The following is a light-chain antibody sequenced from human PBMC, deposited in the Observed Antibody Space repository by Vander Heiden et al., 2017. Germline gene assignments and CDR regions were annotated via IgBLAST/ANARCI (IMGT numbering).Light chain of an antibody. CDR1: NTVNSY. Sequence: DIVFTQSPATLFLSPAERPTLSCRASNTVNSYFAWYQQKPAQAPRLLIYDASKRATGIPARFSGSGSGTDFTLTISGREPEDFAVYYWQQRGKWRTFGQGTKVEMK. J-gene: IGKJ1*01. CDR3: QQRGKWRT. CDR2: DAS. V-gene: IGKV3-11*01.